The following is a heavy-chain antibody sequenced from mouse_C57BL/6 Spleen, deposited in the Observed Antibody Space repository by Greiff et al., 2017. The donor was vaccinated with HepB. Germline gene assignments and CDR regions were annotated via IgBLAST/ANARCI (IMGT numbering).Heavy chain of an antibody. CDR1: GFTFSDYG. J-gene: IGHJ3*01. CDR2: ISSGSSTI. D-gene: IGHD2-4*01. CDR3: ARVDYFAY. V-gene: IGHV5-17*01. Sequence: EVQLVESGGGLVKPGGSLKLSCAASGFTFSDYGMHWVRQAPEKGLEWVAYISSGSSTIYYADTVKGRFTISRDNAKNTLFLQMTSLRSEDTAMYYCARVDYFAYWGQGTLVTVSA.